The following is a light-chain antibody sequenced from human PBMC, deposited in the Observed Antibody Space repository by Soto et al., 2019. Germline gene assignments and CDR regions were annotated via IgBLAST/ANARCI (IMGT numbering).Light chain of an antibody. J-gene: IGLJ1*01. V-gene: IGLV2-14*01. CDR2: EVN. CDR1: SSHIGAYDH. Sequence: QSVLPNPASLSLSPGQSITISCSGTSSHIGAYDHDSWFRQHPGKAAKRLISEVNNRPSGDSNRFSGSMSGNTAYLSISVLQVEDEAEYFCFSFTTTSTHVFGTGTKVTVL. CDR3: FSFTTTSTHV.